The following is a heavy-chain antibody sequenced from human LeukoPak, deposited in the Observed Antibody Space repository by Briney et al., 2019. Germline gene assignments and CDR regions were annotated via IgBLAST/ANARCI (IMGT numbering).Heavy chain of an antibody. J-gene: IGHJ4*02. Sequence: GGSLRLSCAASGFPFSRYWMSWVRQAPGKGLEWVANIKEDASDKYYVDSVRGRFTISRDNAKNSLYLQVNRLRADDTAVYYCARDYAMMVDYWGQGTLVTVSS. CDR1: GFPFSRYW. V-gene: IGHV3-7*01. CDR3: ARDYAMMVDY. D-gene: IGHD3-22*01. CDR2: IKEDASDK.